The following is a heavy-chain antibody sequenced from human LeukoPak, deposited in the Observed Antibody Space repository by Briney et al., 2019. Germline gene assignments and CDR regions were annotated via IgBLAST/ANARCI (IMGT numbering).Heavy chain of an antibody. CDR3: ARQGGLSVAGLVY. V-gene: IGHV4-59*08. CDR1: GGSISGYY. CDR2: IYYSGST. Sequence: PSETLSLTCTVSGGSISGYYWSWIRQPPGKGLEWIGYIYYSGSTNYNPSLKSRVTISVDTSKNQFSLKLSSVTAADTAVYYCARQGGLSVAGLVYWGQGTLVTVSS. J-gene: IGHJ4*02. D-gene: IGHD6-19*01.